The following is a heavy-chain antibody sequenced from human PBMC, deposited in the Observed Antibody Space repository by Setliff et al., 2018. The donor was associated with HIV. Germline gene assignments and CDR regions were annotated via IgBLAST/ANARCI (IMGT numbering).Heavy chain of an antibody. CDR3: ARDGYSSGWYIYSFDP. Sequence: ASVKVSCKASGYTFTSYGISWVRQAPGQGLEWMGWISAYNGNTNYAQKLQGRVTMTTDTSTRTAYMELRSLRSDDTAVYYCARDGYSSGWYIYSFDPLGQVTLGTVSS. V-gene: IGHV1-18*01. D-gene: IGHD6-19*01. J-gene: IGHJ5*02. CDR2: ISAYNGNT. CDR1: GYTFTSYG.